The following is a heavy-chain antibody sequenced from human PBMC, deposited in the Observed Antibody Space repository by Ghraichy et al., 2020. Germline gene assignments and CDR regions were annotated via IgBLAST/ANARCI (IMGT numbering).Heavy chain of an antibody. J-gene: IGHJ2*01. CDR3: ARVASRSFRQYNWDYGNWYFDL. V-gene: IGHV3-64*02. Sequence: GGSLRLSCAASGFTFSTYAMHWVRQAPGKGLEYVSAISSNGGSTSYADSVKDRFTISRDNSKNTLYLQMGSLRAEDMAVYYCARVASRSFRQYNWDYGNWYFDLWGRGTLLTVSS. CDR2: ISSNGGST. CDR1: GFTFSTYA. D-gene: IGHD1-7*01.